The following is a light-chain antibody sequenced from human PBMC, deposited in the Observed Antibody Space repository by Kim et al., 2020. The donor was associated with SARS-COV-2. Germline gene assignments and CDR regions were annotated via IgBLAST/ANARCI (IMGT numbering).Light chain of an antibody. V-gene: IGLV3-19*01. J-gene: IGLJ1*01. Sequence: SGALRQTVRITCQGDSLRSYYASWYQQKPGQAPVLVIYGKNNRPSGIPDRFSGSSSGNTASLTITGAQAEDEADYYCNSRDSSGYVFGTGTKVTVL. CDR1: SLRSYY. CDR3: NSRDSSGYV. CDR2: GKN.